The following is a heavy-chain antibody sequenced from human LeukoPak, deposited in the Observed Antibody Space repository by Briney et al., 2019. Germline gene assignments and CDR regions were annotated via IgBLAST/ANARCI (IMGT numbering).Heavy chain of an antibody. D-gene: IGHD2-2*03. CDR1: GGSISSGGYY. J-gene: IGHJ6*02. V-gene: IGHV4-31*03. CDR2: IYYSGST. Sequence: SETLSLTCTVSGGSISSGGYYWSWIRQHPGKGLEWIGYIYYSGSTNYNPSLKSRVTISVDTSKNQFSLKLSSVTAADTAVYYCARHRGYCSSTSCYPNASYYYYYGMDVWGQGTTVTVSS. CDR3: ARHRGYCSSTSCYPNASYYYYYGMDV.